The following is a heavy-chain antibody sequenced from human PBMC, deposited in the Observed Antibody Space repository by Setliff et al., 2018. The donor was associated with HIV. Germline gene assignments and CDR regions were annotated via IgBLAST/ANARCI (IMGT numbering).Heavy chain of an antibody. Sequence: SETLSLTFNVSGDSIRSRSFYWAWIRQSPGERPEWIGTIYYVGSTYYNPYLKSRASIFLDTSKNQFSLKLYSVTAADPAVYYCAGGFWGGPLFDPWGRGTLVTVSS. CDR1: GDSIRSRSFY. J-gene: IGHJ5*01. CDR3: AGGFWGGPLFDP. CDR2: IYYVGST. D-gene: IGHD3-3*01. V-gene: IGHV4-39*01.